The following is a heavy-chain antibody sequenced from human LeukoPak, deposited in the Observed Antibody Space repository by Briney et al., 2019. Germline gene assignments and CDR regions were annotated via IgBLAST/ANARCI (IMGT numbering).Heavy chain of an antibody. D-gene: IGHD5-12*01. CDR3: AREGSGYPY. CDR1: GYTFTTYY. Sequence: GASVKVSCKASGYTFTTYYMHWVRQAPGQGLEWMGWINPNSGGTNYAQKFQGRVTMTRDTSISTAYMEVSRLTSDDTAVFYCAREGSGYPYWGQGTLVTVSS. V-gene: IGHV1-2*02. J-gene: IGHJ4*02. CDR2: INPNSGGT.